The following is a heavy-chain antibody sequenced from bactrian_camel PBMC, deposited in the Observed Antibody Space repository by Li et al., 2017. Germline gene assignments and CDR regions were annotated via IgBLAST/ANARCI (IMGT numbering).Heavy chain of an antibody. CDR1: RDIRSLCV. Sequence: HVQLVESGGGSVEEGGSLRLSCARSRDIRSLCVAWFRQVPGKQREAIAIMLSVGSEQYADSVTGRVTISKDLAKNTIDLHMVGLKPEDTAMYYCAADFRRRRAPRLTDVLDLAYKGLGTQVTVS. J-gene: IGHJ4*01. V-gene: IGHV3S53*01. CDR2: MLSVGSE. D-gene: IGHD1*01.